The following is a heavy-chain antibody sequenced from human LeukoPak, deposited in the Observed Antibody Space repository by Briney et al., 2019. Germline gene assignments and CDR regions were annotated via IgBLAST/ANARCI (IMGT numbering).Heavy chain of an antibody. CDR2: IYYTGST. CDR1: DDSISDYY. D-gene: IGHD6-19*01. J-gene: IGHJ4*02. V-gene: IGHV4-59*08. CDR3: ARHEDSSGRGDYFDY. Sequence: SETLSLTCTVSDDSISDYYRGWIRQPPGKGLEWIGYIYYTGSTNYNPSLKSRVTISLDTSKNQFSLKLSSVTAADTALYYCARHEDSSGRGDYFDYWGQGTLVTVSS.